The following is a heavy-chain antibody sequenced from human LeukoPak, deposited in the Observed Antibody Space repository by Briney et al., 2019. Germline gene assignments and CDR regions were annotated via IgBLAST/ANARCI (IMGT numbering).Heavy chain of an antibody. J-gene: IGHJ6*02. D-gene: IGHD6-6*01. Sequence: GGSLRLSCVVSGFDFGSYVMTWVRQAPGKGLEWVSVISGSGGGTYYADSVRGRFTISRDNSKNSLYLQMNSLKAEDTAVYYCAKSSSSGRYYDYGMDVWGQGTTVTASS. V-gene: IGHV3-23*01. CDR3: AKSSSSGRYYDYGMDV. CDR1: GFDFGSYV. CDR2: ISGSGGGT.